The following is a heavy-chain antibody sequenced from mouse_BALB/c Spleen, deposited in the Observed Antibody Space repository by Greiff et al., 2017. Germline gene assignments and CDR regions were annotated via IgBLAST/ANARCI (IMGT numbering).Heavy chain of an antibody. CDR1: GYSITSDYA. CDR2: ISYSGST. Sequence: EVMLVESGPGLVKPSQSLSLTCTVTGYSITSDYAWNWIRQFPGNKLEWMGYISYSGSTSYNPSLKSRISITRDTSKNQFFLQLNSVTTEDTATYYCASDLLWSRSRLLDYWGQGTSVTVSS. V-gene: IGHV3-2*02. J-gene: IGHJ4*01. D-gene: IGHD2-1*01. CDR3: ASDLLWSRSRLLDY.